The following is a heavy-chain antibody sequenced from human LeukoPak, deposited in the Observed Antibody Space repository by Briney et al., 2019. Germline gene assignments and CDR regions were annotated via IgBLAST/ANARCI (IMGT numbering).Heavy chain of an antibody. J-gene: IGHJ4*02. CDR3: ARGPYSRYYYDSSGYYLEFDY. D-gene: IGHD3-22*01. CDR1: GYTFTSYG. V-gene: IGHV1-18*01. CDR2: ISAYNGNT. Sequence: SVKVSCKASGYTFTSYGISWVRQAPGQGREWMGWISAYNGNTNYAQKLQGRVTMTTDTSTSTAYMELRSLRSDDTAVYYCARGPYSRYYYDSSGYYLEFDYWGQGTLVTVSS.